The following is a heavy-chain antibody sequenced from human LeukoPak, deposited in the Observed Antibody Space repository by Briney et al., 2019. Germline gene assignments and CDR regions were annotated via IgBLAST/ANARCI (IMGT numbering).Heavy chain of an antibody. V-gene: IGHV3-33*01. Sequence: GGSLRLSCAASGFSFSTYGMHWVRQAPGKGLEWVAVIWYDGSNKYYADSVEGRFTISRDNSKNTVHLQMNSLRGEDTALYFCGRDWSGRRIMDWGQGTLVTVSS. J-gene: IGHJ4*02. CDR2: IWYDGSNK. CDR1: GFSFSTYG. D-gene: IGHD3-3*01. CDR3: GRDWSGRRIMD.